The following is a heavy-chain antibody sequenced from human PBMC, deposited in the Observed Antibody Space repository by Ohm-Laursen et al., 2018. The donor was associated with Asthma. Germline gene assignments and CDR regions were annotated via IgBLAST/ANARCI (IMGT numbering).Heavy chain of an antibody. J-gene: IGHJ4*02. CDR1: GFTFSSYW. CDR3: AYEFGGSGDY. D-gene: IGHD3-10*01. CDR2: INRDGRST. V-gene: IGHV3-74*01. Sequence: GSLRLSCTASGFTFSSYWMHWVRQAPGKGLVWVSRINRDGRSTTYADSVKGRFTISRDNAKNTLYLQMNSLRVDDTAVYYCAYEFGGSGDYWGQGTLVTVSS.